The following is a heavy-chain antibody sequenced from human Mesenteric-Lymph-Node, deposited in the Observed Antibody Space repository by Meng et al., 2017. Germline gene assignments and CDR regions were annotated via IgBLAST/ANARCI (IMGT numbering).Heavy chain of an antibody. CDR2: IIPILGIA. CDR3: ARDDSSGLHFDF. V-gene: IGHV1-69*04. D-gene: IGHD3-22*01. CDR1: GGTFSSYT. J-gene: IGHJ4*02. Sequence: SVKVSCKASGGTFSSYTISWVRQAPGQGLEWMGRIIPILGIANYAQKFQGRVTVTADKSTNTAYMELSSLRSEDTAVYYCARDDSSGLHFDFWGQGTLVTVSS.